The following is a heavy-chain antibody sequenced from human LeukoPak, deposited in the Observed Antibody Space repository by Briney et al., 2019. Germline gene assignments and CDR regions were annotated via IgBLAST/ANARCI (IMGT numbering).Heavy chain of an antibody. CDR2: AFYDGHTK. V-gene: IGHV3-30*03. Sequence: GGSLRLSCAASGFTSTNHGMHGVRQAPGKGLEWVAIAFYDGHTKYYVDSVKGRFLISRDNSLNTVYLQMNNLRADDTADYYCARGERGFGDAFDLWGPGTVVTVSS. CDR1: GFTSTNHG. D-gene: IGHD3-10*01. CDR3: ARGERGFGDAFDL. J-gene: IGHJ3*01.